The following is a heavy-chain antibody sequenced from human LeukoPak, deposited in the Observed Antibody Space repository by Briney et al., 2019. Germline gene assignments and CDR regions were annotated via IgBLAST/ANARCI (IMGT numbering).Heavy chain of an antibody. CDR1: GFTFSDYY. CDR3: ARDHSNSWYPYYYYGMDV. CDR2: ISSSSSYT. J-gene: IGHJ6*02. D-gene: IGHD6-13*01. Sequence: GGSLRLSCAASGFTFSDYYMSWLRQAPGKGLEWVSYISSSSSYTNYADSVKGRFTISRDNAKNSLYLQMNSLRAEDTAVYYCARDHSNSWYPYYYYGMDVWGQGTTVTVSS. V-gene: IGHV3-11*06.